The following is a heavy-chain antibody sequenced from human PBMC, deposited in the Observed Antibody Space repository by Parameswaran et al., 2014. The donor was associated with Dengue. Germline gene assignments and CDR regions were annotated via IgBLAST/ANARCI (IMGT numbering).Heavy chain of an antibody. D-gene: IGHD3/OR15-3a*01. CDR3: ARVRGLKIQFYYYYMDV. J-gene: IGHJ6*03. CDR2: IYSGGST. Sequence: VRQMPGKGLEWVSVIYSGGSTYYADSVKGRFTISRHNSKNTLYLQMNSLRAEDTAVYYCARVRGLKIQFYYYYMDVWGKGTTVTVSS. V-gene: IGHV3-53*04.